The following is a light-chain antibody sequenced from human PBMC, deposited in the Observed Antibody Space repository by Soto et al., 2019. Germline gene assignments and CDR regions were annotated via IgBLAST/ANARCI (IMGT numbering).Light chain of an antibody. CDR1: SSNIGAGYG. V-gene: IGLV1-40*01. Sequence: QSVLTQPPSVSGAPGQRVTISCTGSSSNIGAGYGVHWYQQLPGTAPKLLIYGNSNRPSGVPDRFSGSKSGTSASLAITGLQAEDEADYYCPSYDSSLSGWVFGGGTKLTVL. CDR2: GNS. CDR3: PSYDSSLSGWV. J-gene: IGLJ3*02.